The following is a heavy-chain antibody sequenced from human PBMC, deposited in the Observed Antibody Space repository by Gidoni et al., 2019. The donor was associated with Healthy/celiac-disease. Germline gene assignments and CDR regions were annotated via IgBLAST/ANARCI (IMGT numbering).Heavy chain of an antibody. Sequence: QVQLQQWGAGRLKPSETLSLTGAGDGGSFSGYYWSWIRQPPGKGLEWLGEINHSGSTHYTPSLKSLVTLSVDTSKNQFSLKLSSVTAADTAVYYCARVDDYCGNGDYWGQGTLVTVSS. V-gene: IGHV4-34*01. D-gene: IGHD4-17*01. J-gene: IGHJ4*02. CDR3: ARVDDYCGNGDY. CDR1: GGSFSGYY. CDR2: INHSGST.